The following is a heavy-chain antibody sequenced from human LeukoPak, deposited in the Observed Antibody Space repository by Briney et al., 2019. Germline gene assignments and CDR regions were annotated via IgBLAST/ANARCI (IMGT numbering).Heavy chain of an antibody. V-gene: IGHV3-23*01. CDR1: GFTFSSYA. CDR3: ASGYSYGPGAFDI. D-gene: IGHD5-18*01. J-gene: IGHJ3*02. CDR2: ISGSGGST. Sequence: PGGSLRLSCAASGFTFSSYAMSWVRQAPGKGLEWVSAISGSGGSTYYADSVKGRFTISRDNAKNSLYLQMNSLRAEDTAVYYCASGYSYGPGAFDIWGQGTMVTVSS.